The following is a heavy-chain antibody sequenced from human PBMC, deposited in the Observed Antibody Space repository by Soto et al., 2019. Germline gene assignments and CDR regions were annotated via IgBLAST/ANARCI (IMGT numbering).Heavy chain of an antibody. Sequence: GGSLRLSCAASGFTFGSYEMNWVRQAPGKGLEWVSYISSSGSTMYYADSVKGRFTISRDNARNSLYLQMNTLRAEDTAVYYCAAHPYKSGGWEDYWGQGTLVTVSS. CDR2: ISSSGSTM. J-gene: IGHJ4*02. CDR1: GFTFGSYE. CDR3: AAHPYKSGGWEDY. V-gene: IGHV3-48*03. D-gene: IGHD6-19*01.